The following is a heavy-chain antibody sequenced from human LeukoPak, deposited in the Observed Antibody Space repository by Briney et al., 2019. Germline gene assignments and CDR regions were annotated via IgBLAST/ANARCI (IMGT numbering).Heavy chain of an antibody. CDR1: GFTFGDYA. D-gene: IGHD6-19*01. CDR2: IRSTTYGGTT. J-gene: IGHJ4*02. Sequence: PGRSLRLSCTASGFTFGDYAMSWVRQAPGKGLEWVGFIRSTTYGGTTEYAASVKGRFTISRDDSKSIAYLQMNSQKTEDTAVYYCNRYSSGWYNSDYWGQGTLVTVSS. V-gene: IGHV3-49*04. CDR3: NRYSSGWYNSDY.